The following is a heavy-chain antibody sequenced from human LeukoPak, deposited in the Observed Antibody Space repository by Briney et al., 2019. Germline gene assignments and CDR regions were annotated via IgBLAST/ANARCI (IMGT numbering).Heavy chain of an antibody. Sequence: GGSLRLSCAASGFTFSSYAMHWVRQAPGKGLEWVAVISYDGSNKYYADSVKGRFTVSRDNSKNTLYLQMNSLRAEDTAVYYCARSPLNSSSSPLGDYWGQGTLVTVSS. CDR3: ARSPLNSSSSPLGDY. J-gene: IGHJ4*02. D-gene: IGHD6-13*01. CDR2: ISYDGSNK. CDR1: GFTFSSYA. V-gene: IGHV3-30-3*01.